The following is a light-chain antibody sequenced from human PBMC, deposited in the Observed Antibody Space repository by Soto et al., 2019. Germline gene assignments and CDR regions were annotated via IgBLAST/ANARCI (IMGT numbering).Light chain of an antibody. CDR2: KAS. J-gene: IGKJ1*01. V-gene: IGKV1-5*03. Sequence: IQMTRSASSLAAAVIYRVTIICRASQGVSTRLAWYQQKPGKAPKLLIYKASTLKSGVPSRFSGSGSGTEFTLCISSMQPDDFATYNCHHYNSYSEAFGQGTRWIS. CDR1: QGVSTR. CDR3: HHYNSYSEA.